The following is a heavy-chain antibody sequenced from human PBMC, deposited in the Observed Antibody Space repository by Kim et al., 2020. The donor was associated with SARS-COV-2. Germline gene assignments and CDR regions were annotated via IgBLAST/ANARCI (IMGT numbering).Heavy chain of an antibody. D-gene: IGHD5-12*01. CDR3: ARAKAIGATMTPPDY. CDR1: GFTFSTYA. V-gene: IGHV3-23*01. J-gene: IGHJ4*02. CDR2: VSPGGGYT. Sequence: GGSLRLSCAASGFTFSTYAMSWVRQAPGKGLEWVSGVSPGGGYTNHADSVRGRLTISRDNSKNTLYLQMDSLRAEDTAVYFCARAKAIGATMTPPDYWGQGTLVTVSS.